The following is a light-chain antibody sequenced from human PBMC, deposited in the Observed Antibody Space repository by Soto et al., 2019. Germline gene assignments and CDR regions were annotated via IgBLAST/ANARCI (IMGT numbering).Light chain of an antibody. CDR1: SSNIGSNT. Sequence: QSALTQPPSASGTPGQRVTISCSGSSSNIGSNTVNWYQQHPGTAPKLLIYSNNQQPSGVPDRFSGSNSGTSASLAISGLQSADEADYYCAAWDDSLNGPYVFGTGTKVTVL. CDR2: SNN. V-gene: IGLV1-44*01. CDR3: AAWDDSLNGPYV. J-gene: IGLJ1*01.